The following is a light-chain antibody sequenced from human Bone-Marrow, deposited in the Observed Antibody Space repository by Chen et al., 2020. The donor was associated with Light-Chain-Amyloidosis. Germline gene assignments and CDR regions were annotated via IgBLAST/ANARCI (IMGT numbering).Light chain of an antibody. CDR2: EVT. CDR3: SSYTITNTLV. V-gene: IGLV2-14*01. J-gene: IGLJ1*01. Sequence: QSALTQPASVSGSPGQTITISCPGTSSDVGGDNLGSWYQQHPDKAPNLLIYEVTKRPPWVPDRYSGYKSDNTASLTISGLQTEDEADYFCSSYTITNTLVFGSGTRVTVL. CDR1: SSDVGGDNL.